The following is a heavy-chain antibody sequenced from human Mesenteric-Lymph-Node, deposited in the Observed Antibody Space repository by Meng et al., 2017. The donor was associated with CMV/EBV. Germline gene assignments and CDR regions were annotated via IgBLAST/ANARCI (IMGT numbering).Heavy chain of an antibody. J-gene: IGHJ3*02. V-gene: IGHV3-30*03. Sequence: GESLKISCVTSGFAVGSNYLTWVRQAPGKGLAWVAVISYPREEVTYSDSVKGRFNVSRDDSENTLYLQMDTLRADDTGLYYCARDQFRWGSDAFDIWGQGTVVTVSS. D-gene: IGHD2-21*01. CDR3: ARDQFRWGSDAFDI. CDR2: ISYPREEV. CDR1: GFAVGSNY.